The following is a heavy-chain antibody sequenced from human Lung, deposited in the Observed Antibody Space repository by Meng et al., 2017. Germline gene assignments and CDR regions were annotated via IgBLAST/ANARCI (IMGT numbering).Heavy chain of an antibody. CDR1: GGSFSGYY. J-gene: IGHJ5*02. CDR3: TRAPLPAGRGLKNWFEP. Sequence: QVQLQQWGAGLLKPSETLALPCGAYGGSFSGYYWSWIRQPPGKGLEWIGEISHNGSTNYNPSLKSRVTISVDTSKNQFSLQLTSVTAADTAMYYCTRAPLPAGRGLKNWFEPWGQGTLVTVSS. V-gene: IGHV4-34*01. CDR2: ISHNGST. D-gene: IGHD2-2*01.